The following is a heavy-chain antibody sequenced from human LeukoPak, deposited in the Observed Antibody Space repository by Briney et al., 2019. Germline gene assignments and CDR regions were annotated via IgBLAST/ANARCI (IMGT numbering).Heavy chain of an antibody. CDR3: ARTFYDTLDSDAFDF. Sequence: EASVKVSCKASGYTFTGYYMHWVRQAPGQGLEWMGWINPDSGGTNNAQKFQGRVTMTRDTSISTAYMELSRLRSDDTAVYYCARTFYDTLDSDAFDFGGQGTMVIVSS. V-gene: IGHV1-2*02. CDR1: GYTFTGYY. J-gene: IGHJ3*01. D-gene: IGHD2/OR15-2a*01. CDR2: INPDSGGT.